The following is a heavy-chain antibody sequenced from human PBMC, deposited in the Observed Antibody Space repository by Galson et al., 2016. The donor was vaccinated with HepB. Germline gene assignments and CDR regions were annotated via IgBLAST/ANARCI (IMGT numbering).Heavy chain of an antibody. J-gene: IGHJ5*02. CDR2: IYHTGTS. Sequence: LSLTCAVSGDSISDSNWWTWVRQVPGKGLEWIGEIYHTGTSNNNPFLSSRFTLSVDKSRNQFSLNLTSVTAADTAVYYCARAAIIPGARMVFDPWGQGTLVTVSS. D-gene: IGHD2-2*01. CDR1: GDSISDSNW. V-gene: IGHV4-4*02. CDR3: ARAAIIPGARMVFDP.